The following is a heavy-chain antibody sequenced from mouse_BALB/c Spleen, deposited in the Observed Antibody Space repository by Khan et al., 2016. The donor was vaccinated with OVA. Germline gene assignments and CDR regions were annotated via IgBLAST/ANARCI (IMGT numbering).Heavy chain of an antibody. D-gene: IGHD2-14*01. V-gene: IGHV1-4*01. CDR3: AREGAYYRSDGWFAY. CDR1: GYTFTSYT. CDR2: INPTSTYT. Sequence: QVQLQQSGTELARPGASVKMSCKASGYTFTSYTMHWVKQRPGQGLEWIGYINPTSTYTNYNQKFKDKATLTADKSSITAYMQLSSLTSEDSAVYYCAREGAYYRSDGWFAYWGRGTLVTVSA. J-gene: IGHJ3*01.